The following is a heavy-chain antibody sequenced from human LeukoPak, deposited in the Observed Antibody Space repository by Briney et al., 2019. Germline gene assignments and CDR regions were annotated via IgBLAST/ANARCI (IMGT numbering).Heavy chain of an antibody. D-gene: IGHD6-19*01. V-gene: IGHV4-4*07. J-gene: IGHJ4*01. CDR1: GGSISTYY. Sequence: SETLSLTCSASGGSISTYYWSWIRQPAGKGLEWIAQIHTSGSTNFNPSLKSRVSISMDTPNNQFSLMISSVTAADTAIYYCAGRGLSTGWTFDYWGHGTLVTASS. CDR2: IHTSGST. CDR3: AGRGLSTGWTFDY.